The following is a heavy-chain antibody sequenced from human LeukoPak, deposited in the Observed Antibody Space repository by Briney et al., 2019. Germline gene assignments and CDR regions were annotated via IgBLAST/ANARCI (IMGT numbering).Heavy chain of an antibody. D-gene: IGHD5-18*01. CDR2: INPSGGST. J-gene: IGHJ6*02. V-gene: IGHV1-46*01. Sequence: ASVKVSCKASGYTFTSYYMHWVRQAPGQGLEWMGIINPSGGSTSYAQKFQGRVTMTRDTSTSTVYMELSSLRSGDTAVYYCARGYSYGYGYYYYYGMDVWGQGTTVTVSS. CDR1: GYTFTSYY. CDR3: ARGYSYGYGYYYYYGMDV.